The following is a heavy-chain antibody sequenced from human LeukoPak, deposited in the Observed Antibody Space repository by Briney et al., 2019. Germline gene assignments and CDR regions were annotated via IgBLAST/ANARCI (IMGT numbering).Heavy chain of an antibody. J-gene: IGHJ4*02. CDR1: GLTLSSYA. Sequence: GETLRLSCAASGLTLSSYAMSWVRPAPGKGLEWVSAISGSGGSTYYADSVKGRFNICRDNYKNTLYLQMNSLRGEDTAVYYCAKEHYIGGLGYWGQGTLVTVSS. CDR2: ISGSGGST. D-gene: IGHD3-16*01. CDR3: AKEHYIGGLGY. V-gene: IGHV3-23*01.